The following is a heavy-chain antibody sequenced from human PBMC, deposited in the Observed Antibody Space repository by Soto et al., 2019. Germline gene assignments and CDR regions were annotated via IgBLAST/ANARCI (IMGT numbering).Heavy chain of an antibody. J-gene: IGHJ4*02. V-gene: IGHV1-3*05. D-gene: IGHD6-19*01. CDR3: AGAVAVPADFDY. Sequence: QVQLVQSGAEEKKPGASVKVSCKASGYTFTGYAMHWVRQAPGQRLEWMGWINAGNGNTKYSQKFQARVTITRDTSASTAYMELSSLRSEDTAVYYCAGAVAVPADFDYWGQGTLVTVSS. CDR1: GYTFTGYA. CDR2: INAGNGNT.